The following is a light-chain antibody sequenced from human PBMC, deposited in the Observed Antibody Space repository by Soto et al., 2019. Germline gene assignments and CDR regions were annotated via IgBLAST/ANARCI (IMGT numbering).Light chain of an antibody. J-gene: IGLJ3*02. CDR2: RNN. CDR3: AAWDDSLSGWV. Sequence: QSVLTQPPSASGTPGQKVFISCSGSSSNIGSNYVYWYQQLPGTAPKLLIYRNNQRPSGVPDRFSGSKSGTSASLAISGLRSEDEADYYCAAWDDSLSGWVFGGGTKLTVL. V-gene: IGLV1-47*01. CDR1: SSNIGSNY.